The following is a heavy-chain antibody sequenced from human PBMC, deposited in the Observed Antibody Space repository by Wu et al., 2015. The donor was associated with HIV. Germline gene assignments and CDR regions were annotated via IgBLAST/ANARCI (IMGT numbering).Heavy chain of an antibody. CDR1: GFTFTSSA. CDR3: AADRGYSSSWLSYYYYGMDV. J-gene: IGHJ6*02. CDR2: IVVGSGNT. V-gene: IGHV1-58*02. D-gene: IGHD6-13*01. Sequence: QLVQSGPEVKKPGTSVKVSCKASGFTFTSSAMQWVRQARGQRLEWIGWIVVGSGNTNYAQKFQERVTITRDMSTSTAYMELSSLRSEDTAVYYCAADRGYSSSWLSYYYYGMDVWGQGTTVTVSS.